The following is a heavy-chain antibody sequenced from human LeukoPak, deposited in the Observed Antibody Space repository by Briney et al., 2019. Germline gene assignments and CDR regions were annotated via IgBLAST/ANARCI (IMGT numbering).Heavy chain of an antibody. CDR3: ATSSEVTTWSAAAVDP. J-gene: IGHJ5*02. CDR2: IDPEDGET. Sequence: GASVKVSCKVSGYTLTELSMHWVRQAPGKGLEWMGGIDPEDGETIYAKKFKGRVTMPENTSTDPAYMELSSLRPKDTAVYSGATSSEVTTWSAAAVDPWGQGNLVTVSS. V-gene: IGHV1-24*01. CDR1: GYTLTELS. D-gene: IGHD4-17*01.